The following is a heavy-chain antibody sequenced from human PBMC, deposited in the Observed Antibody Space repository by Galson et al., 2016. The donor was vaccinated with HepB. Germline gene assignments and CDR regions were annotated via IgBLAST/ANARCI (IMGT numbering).Heavy chain of an antibody. CDR3: ARAWGNYGMDV. CDR2: IYSSGST. Sequence: SLRLSCAASGFTVSTNYMSWVRQAPGKGLEWDSVIYSSGSTYYADSVKGRFTFSRDNSKNTLYLQMNSLRAEDTAVYYCARAWGNYGMDVWGQGTLVTVSS. J-gene: IGHJ6*02. CDR1: GFTVSTNY. D-gene: IGHD7-27*01. V-gene: IGHV3-53*01.